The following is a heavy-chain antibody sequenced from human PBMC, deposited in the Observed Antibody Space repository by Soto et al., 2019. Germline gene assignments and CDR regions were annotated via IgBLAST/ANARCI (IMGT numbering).Heavy chain of an antibody. D-gene: IGHD3-10*01. J-gene: IGHJ3*02. CDR2: ISYDGSNK. CDR1: GFTFSSYA. CDR3: AKGGYGSGSYFLLYAFDI. Sequence: PGRSLRLSCAASGFTFSSYAMHWVRQAPGKGLEWVAVISYDGSNKYYADSVKGRFTISRDNSKNTLYLQMNSLRAEDTAVYYCAKGGYGSGSYFLLYAFDIWGQGTMVTVSS. V-gene: IGHV3-30-3*01.